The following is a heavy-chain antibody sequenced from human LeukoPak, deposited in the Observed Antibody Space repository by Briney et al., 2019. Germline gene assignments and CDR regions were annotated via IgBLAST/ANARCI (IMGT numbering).Heavy chain of an antibody. CDR3: AKTRGGSSGWPLDY. V-gene: IGHV4-39*07. D-gene: IGHD6-19*01. CDR2: IYYSGST. CDR1: GGSISSSSYF. Sequence: SETLSPTCTVSGGSISSSSYFWGWIRQPPGKGLEWIGSIYYSGSTYYADSVKGRFTISRDNSKNTLYLQMNSLRAEDTAVYYCAKTRGGSSGWPLDYWGQGTLVTVSS. J-gene: IGHJ4*02.